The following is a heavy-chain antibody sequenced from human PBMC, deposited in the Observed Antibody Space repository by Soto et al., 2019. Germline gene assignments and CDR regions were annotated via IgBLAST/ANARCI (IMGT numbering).Heavy chain of an antibody. V-gene: IGHV3-15*01. CDR2: IKSKTDGGTT. D-gene: IGHD6-13*01. J-gene: IGHJ5*02. Sequence: EVQLVESGGGLVKPGGSLRLSCAASGFTFSNAWMSWVRQAPGKGLEWVGRIKSKTDGGTTDYAAPVKGRFTISRDDSKNTLYLQMTSLKTEDTAVYYCTTDEPYSSSYNCFDPWGQGTLVTVSS. CDR3: TTDEPYSSSYNCFDP. CDR1: GFTFSNAW.